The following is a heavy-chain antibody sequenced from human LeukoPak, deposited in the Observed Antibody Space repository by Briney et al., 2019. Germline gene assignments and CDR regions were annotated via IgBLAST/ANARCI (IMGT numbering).Heavy chain of an antibody. CDR1: GFTFSSYA. Sequence: PGGSLRLSCAASGFTFSSYAMSWVRQAPGKGLEWVSAISGSGGSTYYADSVKGRFTISRDNSKNTLYLQMNSLRAEDTAVYYCAKDGGGSGWYYLDYWGQGTVVTVSS. CDR2: ISGSGGST. D-gene: IGHD6-19*01. V-gene: IGHV3-23*01. J-gene: IGHJ4*02. CDR3: AKDGGGSGWYYLDY.